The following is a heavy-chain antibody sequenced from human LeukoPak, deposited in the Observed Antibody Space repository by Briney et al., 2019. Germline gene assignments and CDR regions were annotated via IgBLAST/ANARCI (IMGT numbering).Heavy chain of an antibody. D-gene: IGHD3-10*01. CDR1: GFTFSSYA. J-gene: IGHJ6*02. V-gene: IGHV3-23*01. CDR3: AKAVYGSGPYYYYYGMDV. Sequence: PGGSLRLSCAASGFTFSSYAMSWVRQAPGKGLEWVSAISGSGGSTYYADSVKGRFTISRDNSKNTLYLQMNSLRAEDTAVYYCAKAVYGSGPYYYYYGMDVWGQGTTVTVSS. CDR2: ISGSGGST.